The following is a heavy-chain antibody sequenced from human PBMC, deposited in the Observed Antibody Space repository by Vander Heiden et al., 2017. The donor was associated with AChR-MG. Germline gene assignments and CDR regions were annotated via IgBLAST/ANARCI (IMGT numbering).Heavy chain of an antibody. V-gene: IGHV1-18*01. Sequence: QVQLVQSGAEVKKPGASVKVSCKASGYTFTSYGISWVRHAPGQGLEWMGWISAYNGNTNYAQKLQGRVTMTTDTSTSTAYMELRSLRSDDTAVYYCARVRVTIFGVVTLYGMDVWGQGTTVTVSS. CDR3: ARVRVTIFGVVTLYGMDV. J-gene: IGHJ6*02. CDR1: GYTFTSYG. D-gene: IGHD3-3*01. CDR2: ISAYNGNT.